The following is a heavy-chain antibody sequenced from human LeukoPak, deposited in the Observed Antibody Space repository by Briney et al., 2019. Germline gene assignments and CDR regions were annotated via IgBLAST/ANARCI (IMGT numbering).Heavy chain of an antibody. D-gene: IGHD6-13*01. CDR1: GFTFSSYS. CDR3: ARSLYISRDIRPFDY. CDR2: ISSSSSPI. V-gene: IGHV3-48*02. J-gene: IGHJ4*02. Sequence: GGSLRLSCAASGFTFSSYSMNWVRQAPGGGLERVSYISSSSSPIYYADSVKGRFTISRDNAKNSLYLQMNSLRDEDTAVYYCARSLYISRDIRPFDYWGQGTLVTVSS.